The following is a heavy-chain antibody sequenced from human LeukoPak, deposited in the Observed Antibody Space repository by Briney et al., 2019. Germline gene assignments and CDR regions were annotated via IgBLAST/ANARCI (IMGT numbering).Heavy chain of an antibody. J-gene: IGHJ4*02. CDR2: ISQDGSEK. CDR1: GLTFSSYW. D-gene: IGHD3-16*02. CDR3: ARSYYDYVWGSYRTDY. V-gene: IGHV3-7*01. Sequence: GGSLRLSCAASGLTFSSYWMSWVRQAPGKGLEWVANISQDGSEKYYVDSVKGRFTISRDNAKNTLYLQMNSLRAEDTAVYYCARSYYDYVWGSYRTDYWGQGTLVTVSS.